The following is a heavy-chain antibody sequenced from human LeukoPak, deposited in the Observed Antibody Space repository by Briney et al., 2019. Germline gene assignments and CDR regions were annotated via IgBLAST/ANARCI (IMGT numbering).Heavy chain of an antibody. D-gene: IGHD6-19*01. V-gene: IGHV3-20*04. CDR3: ARDRSLGIAVAGTNPFDY. J-gene: IGHJ4*02. CDR1: GFTFDDYG. CDR2: INWNGGST. Sequence: GGSLRLSCAASGFTFDDYGMSWVRQAPGKGLEWVSGINWNGGSTGYADSVKGRFTISRGNAKNSLYLQMNSLRAEDTALYYCARDRSLGIAVAGTNPFDYWGQGTLVTVSS.